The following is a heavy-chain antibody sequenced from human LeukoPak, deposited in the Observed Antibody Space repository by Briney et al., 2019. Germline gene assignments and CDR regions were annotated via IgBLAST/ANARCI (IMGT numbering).Heavy chain of an antibody. CDR2: IRYDGSGK. CDR3: ARDQTPFY. V-gene: IGHV3-30*02. D-gene: IGHD2-15*01. CDR1: GFTFGNYG. J-gene: IGHJ4*02. Sequence: GGSLRLSCAASGFTFGNYGMHWVRQAPGKGLEWVTFIRYDGSGKYYADSVKGRFTISRDNAKSSMWLQMNSLRDEDTAVYYCARDQTPFYWGQGSLVTVSS.